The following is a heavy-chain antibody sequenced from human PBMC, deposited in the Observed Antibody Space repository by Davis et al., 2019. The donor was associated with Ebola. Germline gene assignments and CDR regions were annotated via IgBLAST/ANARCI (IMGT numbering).Heavy chain of an antibody. CDR2: INHSGST. CDR3: ARGSSWYDFDY. J-gene: IGHJ4*02. Sequence: SETLSLTCAVYGGSFRGYYWSWIRQPPGKGLEWIGEINHSGSTNYNPSLQSRVTISVDTSKNQFSLKLSSVTAADTAVYYCARGSSWYDFDYWGQGTLVTVSS. V-gene: IGHV4-34*01. D-gene: IGHD6-13*01. CDR1: GGSFRGYY.